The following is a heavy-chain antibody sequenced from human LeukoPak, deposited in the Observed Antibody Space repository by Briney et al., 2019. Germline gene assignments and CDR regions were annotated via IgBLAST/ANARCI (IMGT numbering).Heavy chain of an antibody. V-gene: IGHV4-34*01. CDR2: INHSGST. J-gene: IGHJ4*02. D-gene: IGHD6-13*01. Sequence: SETLSLTCAVYGGSFSGYYWSWIRQPPGKGLEWIGEINHSGSTNYNPSLKSRVTISVDTSKNQFPLKLSSVTAADTAVYYCAKDGYSSSWYDKRHKYFDYWGQGTLVTVSS. CDR3: AKDGYSSSWYDKRHKYFDY. CDR1: GGSFSGYY.